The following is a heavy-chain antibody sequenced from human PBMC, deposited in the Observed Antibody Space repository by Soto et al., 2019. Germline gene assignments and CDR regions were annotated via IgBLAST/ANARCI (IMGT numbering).Heavy chain of an antibody. V-gene: IGHV4-31*03. D-gene: IGHD4-17*01. CDR3: ARSPEATVTAFDY. Sequence: QVQLQESGPGLVKPSQTLSLTCTVSGGSISSGGYYWSWIRQHPGKGLEWIGYIYYSGSTYYNPSLTSRVTISVDTSKNQFSLKVSSVTAADTAVYYCARSPEATVTAFDYWGQGTLVTVSS. CDR2: IYYSGST. J-gene: IGHJ4*02. CDR1: GGSISSGGYY.